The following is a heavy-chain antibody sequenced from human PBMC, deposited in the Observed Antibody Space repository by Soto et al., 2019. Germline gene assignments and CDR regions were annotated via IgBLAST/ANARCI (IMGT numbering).Heavy chain of an antibody. CDR3: ASAQSYIGSGRYNNLRSDS. CDR1: GVCVRAVGDT. D-gene: IGHD3-10*01. J-gene: IGHJ5*01. Sequence: ILSIPCSASGVCVRAVGDTWSWKKRTPGGGLEWIGYIYHSGTFLYNPSLKTRLTISLDRSSNRFSLTLNSVTAADTAVYYCASAQSYIGSGRYNNLRSDSWGQGTPVTVS. V-gene: IGHV4-30-2*01. CDR2: IYHSGTF.